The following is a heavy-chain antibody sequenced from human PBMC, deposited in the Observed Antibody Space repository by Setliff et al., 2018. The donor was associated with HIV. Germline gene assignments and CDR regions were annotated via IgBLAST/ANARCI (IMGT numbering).Heavy chain of an antibody. CDR2: MYYSGCT. J-gene: IGHJ6*04. CDR1: GGSMSSHY. V-gene: IGHV4-59*11. Sequence: PSETLSLTCTVSGGSMSSHYWSWIRQPPGKGLEWIGYMYYSGCTSYNPSLKNRVTISVDTSKKQFSLKVTSVTASDTAVYYCARGDTPEVWGKGTTVTVSS. D-gene: IGHD3-16*01. CDR3: ARGDTPEV.